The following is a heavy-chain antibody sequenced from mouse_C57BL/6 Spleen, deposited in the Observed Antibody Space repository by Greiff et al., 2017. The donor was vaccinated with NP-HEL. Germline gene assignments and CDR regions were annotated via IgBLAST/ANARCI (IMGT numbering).Heavy chain of an antibody. CDR3: ARMGVVDY. CDR2: IYPGDGDT. J-gene: IGHJ4*01. Sequence: VKVVESGAELVKPGASVKISCKASGYAFSSYWMNWVKQRPGKGLEWIGQIYPGDGDTNYNGKFKGKATLTADKSSSTAYMQLSSLTSEDSAVYFCARMGVVDYWGQGTSVTVSS. CDR1: GYAFSSYW. V-gene: IGHV1-80*01.